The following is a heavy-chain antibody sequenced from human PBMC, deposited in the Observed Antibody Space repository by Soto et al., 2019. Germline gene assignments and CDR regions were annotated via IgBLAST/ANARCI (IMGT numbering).Heavy chain of an antibody. CDR3: ARHTPELRAFDI. CDR2: IYYSGST. D-gene: IGHD1-26*01. V-gene: IGHV4-59*08. J-gene: IGHJ3*02. Sequence: SETLSLTCTVSGGSISSYYWSWIRQPPGKGLEWIGYIYYSGSTNYNPSLKSRVTISVDTSKNQFSLKLSFVTAADTAVYYCARHTPELRAFDIWGQGTMVTVSS. CDR1: GGSISSYY.